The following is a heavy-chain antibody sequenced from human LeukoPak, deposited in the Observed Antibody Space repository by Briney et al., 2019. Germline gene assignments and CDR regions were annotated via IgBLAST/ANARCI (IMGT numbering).Heavy chain of an antibody. D-gene: IGHD3-16*02. CDR2: IYYSGST. CDR1: GGSISSSSYY. J-gene: IGHJ5*02. Sequence: SETLSLTCTVSGGSISSSSYYWGWIRQPPGKGLEWIGSIYYSGSTYYNPSLKSRVTISVDTSKNQFSLKLTSVTAADTAVYYCARHYDYVWGSYRSNWFDPWGQGTLVTVSS. V-gene: IGHV4-39*01. CDR3: ARHYDYVWGSYRSNWFDP.